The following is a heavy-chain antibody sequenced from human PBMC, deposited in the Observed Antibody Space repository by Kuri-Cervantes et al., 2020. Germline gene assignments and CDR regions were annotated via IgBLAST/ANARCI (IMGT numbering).Heavy chain of an antibody. CDR3: AKESSSSQVGYYYYYMDV. V-gene: IGHV3-30*02. D-gene: IGHD6-13*01. Sequence: GGSLRLSCAASGFTFSSYGMHWVRQAPGKGLEWVAFIRYDGSNKYYADSVKGRFTISRDNSKNTLYLQMNSLRAEDTAVYYCAKESSSSQVGYYYYYMDVWGKGTTVTVSS. CDR1: GFTFSSYG. J-gene: IGHJ6*03. CDR2: IRYDGSNK.